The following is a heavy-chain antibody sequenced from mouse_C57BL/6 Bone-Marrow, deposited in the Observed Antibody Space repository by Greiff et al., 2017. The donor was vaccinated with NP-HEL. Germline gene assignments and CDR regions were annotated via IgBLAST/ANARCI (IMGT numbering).Heavy chain of an antibody. V-gene: IGHV1-19*01. CDR3: ARGDYDYDGTGDY. CDR2: INPYNGGT. D-gene: IGHD2-4*01. J-gene: IGHJ2*01. Sequence: VQLQQSGPVLVKPGASVKMSCKASGYTFTDYYMNWVKQSHGKSLEWIGVINPYNGGTSYNQKFKGKATLTVDKSSSTAYMELNSLTSEDSAVYYCARGDYDYDGTGDYWGQGTTLTVSS. CDR1: GYTFTDYY.